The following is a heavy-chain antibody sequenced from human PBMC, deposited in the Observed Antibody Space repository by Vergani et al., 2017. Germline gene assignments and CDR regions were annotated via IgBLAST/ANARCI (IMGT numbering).Heavy chain of an antibody. D-gene: IGHD6-13*01. V-gene: IGHV3-23*01. Sequence: EVQLLESGGGLVQPGGSLRLSCAASGFTFSSYAMSWVRQAPGKGLEWVSAISGRGGSTYYADSVKGRFTISRDNSKNTLYLPMNSLRAEDTAVYYCAKAGSSWYYFDYWGQGTLVTVSS. CDR1: GFTFSSYA. J-gene: IGHJ4*02. CDR3: AKAGSSWYYFDY. CDR2: ISGRGGST.